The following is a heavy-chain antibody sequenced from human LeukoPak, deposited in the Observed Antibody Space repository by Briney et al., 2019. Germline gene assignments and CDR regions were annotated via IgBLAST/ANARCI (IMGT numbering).Heavy chain of an antibody. CDR1: GGSISSWY. CDR2: IYDSGGT. J-gene: IGHJ2*01. Sequence: PSETLSLTCTVSGGSISSWYWSWIRQPPGKGLEWIGHIYDSGGTNYNPSLKSRVTISIDTSKNQFSLKLNSVTAADTAVYYCARDLTPSCFDLWGRGTLVTVSS. CDR3: ARDLTPSCFDL. V-gene: IGHV4-59*12.